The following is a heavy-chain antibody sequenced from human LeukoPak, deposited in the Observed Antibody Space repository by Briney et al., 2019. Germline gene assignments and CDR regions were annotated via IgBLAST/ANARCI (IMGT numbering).Heavy chain of an antibody. D-gene: IGHD2-21*02. CDR1: GGSFSDYY. Sequence: SETLSLTCAVYGGSFSDYYWTWVRQPPGKGLEWIGEINHRGLTTYYPYLKGRVNISIETYRKKISLNMQSLTAEDTAGYYCAVTVGPTASLTYGGQGTLVTVSA. CDR2: INHRGLT. V-gene: IGHV4-34*01. CDR3: AVTVGPTASLTY. J-gene: IGHJ4*02.